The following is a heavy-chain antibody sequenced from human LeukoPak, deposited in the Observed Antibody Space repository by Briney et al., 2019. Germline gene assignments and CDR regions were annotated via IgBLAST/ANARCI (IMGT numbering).Heavy chain of an antibody. J-gene: IGHJ4*02. V-gene: IGHV4-59*08. CDR2: IYYSGST. CDR3: ASPRPGSWSRIDY. CDR1: GGSISSDY. D-gene: IGHD6-13*01. Sequence: PSETLSLTCTVSGGSISSDYWSWIRQPPGTGLERIGHIYYSGSTNYNPSLKSRVTISVDTSKNQFSLMLSSVTAADTAVYYCASPRPGSWSRIDYWGQGTLVTVCS.